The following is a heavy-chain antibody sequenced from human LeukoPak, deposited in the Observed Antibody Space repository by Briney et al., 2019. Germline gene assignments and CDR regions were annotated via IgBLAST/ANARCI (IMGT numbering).Heavy chain of an antibody. CDR1: GFSFSSYA. V-gene: IGHV3-30-3*01. CDR2: ISHDGNNK. D-gene: IGHD3-3*01. J-gene: IGHJ4*02. Sequence: GKSLRLSCAASGFSFSSYAMHWVRQAPGKGLEWVAVISHDGNNKYYADSVKGRFTISRDNSKNTLCLQMNSLRAEDTAVYYCARDQGWDDFWKGFDYWGQGTLVTVSS. CDR3: ARDQGWDDFWKGFDY.